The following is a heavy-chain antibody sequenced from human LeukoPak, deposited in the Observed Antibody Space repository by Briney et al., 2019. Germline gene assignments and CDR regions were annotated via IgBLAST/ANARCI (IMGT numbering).Heavy chain of an antibody. J-gene: IGHJ5*01. CDR2: IRSKANSYAT. Sequence: GGSLRLSCAASGVTFSGSAMHWVRQAFGKGLEWVGRIRSKANSYATAYAASVTGRFTIARVDSKNTAYLQINSVTTEDTAVYYCTRRESTVGAATWGQGTLVTVSS. D-gene: IGHD1-26*01. V-gene: IGHV3-73*01. CDR3: TRRESTVGAAT. CDR1: GVTFSGSA.